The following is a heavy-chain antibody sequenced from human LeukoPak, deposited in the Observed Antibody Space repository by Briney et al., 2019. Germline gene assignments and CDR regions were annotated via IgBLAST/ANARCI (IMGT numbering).Heavy chain of an antibody. CDR1: GFTFSSYS. CDR2: ISSSSSYI. V-gene: IGHV3-21*01. D-gene: IGHD3-22*01. CDR3: ARAFDDEYYYDSGDY. Sequence: GGSLRLSCAASGFTFSSYSMNWVRQAPGKGLEWVSSISSSSSYIYYADSVKGRFTISRDNAKNSLYLQMNSLRAEDTAVYYCARAFDDEYYYDSGDYWGQGTLVTVSS. J-gene: IGHJ4*02.